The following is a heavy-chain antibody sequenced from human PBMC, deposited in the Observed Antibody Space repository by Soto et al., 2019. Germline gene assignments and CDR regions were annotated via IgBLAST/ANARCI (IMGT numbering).Heavy chain of an antibody. CDR1: GFTFSGHW. CDR2: IKQDGSET. Sequence: EVHLVESGGGLVQPGGSLRLSCAASGFTFSGHWMSWVRQAPGKGLEWVAHIKQDGSETFYVGSVKGRFTISRDNAKNSQDLQITSLRAVDTAIYYGARDRAFCSGTNCRRGSIYYYYMDVWGNGTTVTVSS. D-gene: IGHD2-2*01. J-gene: IGHJ6*03. V-gene: IGHV3-7*01. CDR3: ARDRAFCSGTNCRRGSIYYYYMDV.